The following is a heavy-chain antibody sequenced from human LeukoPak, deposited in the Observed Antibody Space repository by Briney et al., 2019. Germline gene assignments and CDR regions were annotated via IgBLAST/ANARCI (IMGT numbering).Heavy chain of an antibody. D-gene: IGHD6-19*01. V-gene: IGHV6-1*01. CDR1: GDSVSSKNGA. CDR3: ARDLGTSGWYTFDF. J-gene: IGHJ5*01. Sequence: SQTLSLTCAISGDSVSSKNGAWNWIRQSPSRGLEWLGRTYYRSKWYDEYADSVKGRVTISPDTSKNQFSLHVYTVTPEDTAVYYCARDLGTSGWYTFDFWGQGTLVTVSS. CDR2: TYYRSKWYD.